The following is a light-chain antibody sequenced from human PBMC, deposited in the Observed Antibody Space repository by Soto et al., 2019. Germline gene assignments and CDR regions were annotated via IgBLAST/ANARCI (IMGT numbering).Light chain of an antibody. CDR2: DVS. V-gene: IGLV2-14*01. Sequence: QSVLTQPASVSGSPGQSITISCTGTSSDVGGYNYVSWYLQHPGKAPKLMIYDVSNRPSGVSNRFSGSKSGNTASLTISGLQAEDEADYYCSSYTISSSWVFGGGTKVTVL. CDR3: SSYTISSSWV. CDR1: SSDVGGYNY. J-gene: IGLJ3*02.